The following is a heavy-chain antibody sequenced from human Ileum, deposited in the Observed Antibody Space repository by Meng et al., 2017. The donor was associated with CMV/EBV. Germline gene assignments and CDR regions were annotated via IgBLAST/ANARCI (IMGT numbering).Heavy chain of an antibody. J-gene: IGHJ5*02. CDR1: GSSSRNGDYY. V-gene: IGHV4-30-4*08. CDR3: ARFRIAALGNLFDP. D-gene: IGHD6-13*01. CDR2: IFYSGNT. Sequence: VPPAETLPGLVQPSQPSSAICPISGSSSRNGDYYWIWIRQHPGKGLEWIGYIFYSGNTYYNPSLNNRVIISIDTPRNQFSLKVDSVTAADTAVYYCARFRIAALGNLFDPWGHGTLVTVSS.